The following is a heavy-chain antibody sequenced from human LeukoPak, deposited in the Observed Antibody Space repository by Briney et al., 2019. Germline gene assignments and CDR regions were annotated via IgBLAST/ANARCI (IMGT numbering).Heavy chain of an antibody. J-gene: IGHJ4*02. CDR1: GGFTSGYY. D-gene: IGHD2-21*02. V-gene: IGHV4-59*08. CDR2: IHYSGTT. Sequence: SETLSLTCTVSGGFTSGYYWSWMRQPPGKGLEWLGYIHYSGTTNYNPSLKSRVTMSVDTAKNQFSLKLSSVTATDTAVYYCARLNTASYGDYWGQGTLVTVSS. CDR3: ARLNTASYGDY.